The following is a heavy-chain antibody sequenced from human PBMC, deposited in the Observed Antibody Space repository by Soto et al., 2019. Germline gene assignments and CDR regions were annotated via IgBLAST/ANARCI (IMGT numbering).Heavy chain of an antibody. CDR1: GGTFSNHA. CDR3: ARGDDFDYYYTMDV. Sequence: QVQLVQSGAEVKKPWSSVNVSCKASGGTFSNHAISWVRHAPGQGLEWMGGIMPLYGSANYAQKFQGRVTITADTSTNTAYMELTSLTSEDTAVYYCARGDDFDYYYTMDVWGQGTTVTVSS. V-gene: IGHV1-69*06. J-gene: IGHJ6*02. D-gene: IGHD3-16*01. CDR2: IMPLYGSA.